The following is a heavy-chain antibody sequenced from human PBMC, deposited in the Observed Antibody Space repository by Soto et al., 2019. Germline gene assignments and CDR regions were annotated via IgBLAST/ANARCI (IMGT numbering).Heavy chain of an antibody. V-gene: IGHV3-30-3*01. CDR3: ARKLEWLEYFDY. CDR2: ISYDGSNK. D-gene: IGHD6-19*01. CDR1: GFTFSSYA. Sequence: QVQLVESGGGVVQPGRSLRLSCAASGFTFSSYAMHWVRQAPGKGLEWVAVISYDGSNKYYSDSVKGRFTISRDNSKNTLYLQMNSLRAEDTAVYYCARKLEWLEYFDYWGQGTLVTASS. J-gene: IGHJ4*02.